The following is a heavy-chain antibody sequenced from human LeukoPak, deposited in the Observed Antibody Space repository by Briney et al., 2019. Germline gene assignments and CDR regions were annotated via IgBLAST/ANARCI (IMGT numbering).Heavy chain of an antibody. CDR2: ICGSGGST. Sequence: GGSLRLSCAASGFTFSSYAMSWVRQAPGKGLEWVSAICGSGGSTYYADSVKGRFTISRDNSKNTLYLQMNSLRAEDTAVDYCAKDILGWSGYAFDIWGQGTMVTVSS. CDR1: GFTFSSYA. D-gene: IGHD3-3*01. J-gene: IGHJ3*02. CDR3: AKDILGWSGYAFDI. V-gene: IGHV3-23*01.